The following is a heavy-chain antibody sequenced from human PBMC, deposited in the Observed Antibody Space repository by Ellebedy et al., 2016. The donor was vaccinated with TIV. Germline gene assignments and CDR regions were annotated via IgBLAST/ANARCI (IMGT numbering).Heavy chain of an antibody. Sequence: PGGSLRLSCAASGFTFSSYAMHWVRQAPGKGLEWVAVISYDGSNKYYADSVKGRFTISRDNSKNTLYLQMNSLRAEDTAVYYCARVGEVEPRPHYSNSVGADYWGQGTLVTVSS. CDR1: GFTFSSYA. J-gene: IGHJ4*02. CDR3: ARVGEVEPRPHYSNSVGADY. D-gene: IGHD4-11*01. CDR2: ISYDGSNK. V-gene: IGHV3-30-3*01.